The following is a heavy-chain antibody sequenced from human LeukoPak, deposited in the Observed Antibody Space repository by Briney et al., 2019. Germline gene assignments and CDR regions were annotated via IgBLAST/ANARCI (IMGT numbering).Heavy chain of an antibody. CDR1: GFTFSSYA. V-gene: IGHV3-21*01. CDR2: ISSSSSYI. D-gene: IGHD2-2*01. Sequence: PGGSLRLSCAASGFTFSSYAMNWVRQAPGKGLEWVSSISSSSSYIYYADSVKGRFTISRDNAKNSLYLQMNSLRAEDTAVYYCARDPYCSSTSCSLDWGQGTLVTVSS. CDR3: ARDPYCSSTSCSLD. J-gene: IGHJ4*02.